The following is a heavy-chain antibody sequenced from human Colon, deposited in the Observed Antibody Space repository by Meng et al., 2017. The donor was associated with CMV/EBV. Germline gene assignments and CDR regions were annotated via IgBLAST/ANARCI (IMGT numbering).Heavy chain of an antibody. CDR1: GFTFSSDA. V-gene: IGHV3-30-3*01. Sequence: GGSLRLSCAASGFTFSSDAMHWVRQAPGKGLEWVAMISYDGSNNYYAESVQGRFTVSRDNSKNTLYLQMNSLRDEGTAVYYCAKPDSSGYYSMAYWGQGTLVTVSS. D-gene: IGHD3-22*01. CDR2: ISYDGSNN. CDR3: AKPDSSGYYSMAY. J-gene: IGHJ4*02.